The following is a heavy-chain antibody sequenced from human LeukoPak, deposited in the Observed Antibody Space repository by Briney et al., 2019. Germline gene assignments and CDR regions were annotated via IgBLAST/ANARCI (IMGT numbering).Heavy chain of an antibody. J-gene: IGHJ6*02. V-gene: IGHV3-30-3*01. Sequence: GGSLRLSCAASGFTFSSYAMHWVRQAPGKGLEWVAVISYDGSNKYYADSVKGRFTISRDNSKNTLYLQMNSLRAEDTAVYYCARDPIAAAGHYYYYGMDVWGQRTTVTVSS. D-gene: IGHD6-13*01. CDR2: ISYDGSNK. CDR1: GFTFSSYA. CDR3: ARDPIAAAGHYYYYGMDV.